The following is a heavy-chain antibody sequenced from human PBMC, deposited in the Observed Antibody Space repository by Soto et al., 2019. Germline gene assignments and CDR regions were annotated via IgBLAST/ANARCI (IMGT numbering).Heavy chain of an antibody. V-gene: IGHV3-30*18. J-gene: IGHJ4*02. D-gene: IGHD1-26*01. CDR3: AKGTNLGTY. CDR1: GFTFSSYG. Sequence: GGSLRLSCAASGFTFSSYGMHWVRQAPGKGLEWVAVISYDGSNKYYADSVKGRFTISRDNSKNTLYLQMNSLRAEDTAVYYCAKGTNLGTYWGQGTLVTVSS. CDR2: ISYDGSNK.